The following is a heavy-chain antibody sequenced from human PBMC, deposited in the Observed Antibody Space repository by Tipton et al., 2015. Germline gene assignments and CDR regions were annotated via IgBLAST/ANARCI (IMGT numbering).Heavy chain of an antibody. Sequence: SLRLSCAASGLIFKNYAMHWVRQAPGKGLEWVALISYDGSHQYYADSVKGRFTISRDNSRNTLYLHMNSLRAEDTAVYYCARDGTAHVLNGLDVWGQGNTVTVSS. J-gene: IGHJ6*02. D-gene: IGHD1-26*01. CDR2: ISYDGSHQ. CDR3: ARDGTAHVLNGLDV. V-gene: IGHV3-33*01. CDR1: GLIFKNYA.